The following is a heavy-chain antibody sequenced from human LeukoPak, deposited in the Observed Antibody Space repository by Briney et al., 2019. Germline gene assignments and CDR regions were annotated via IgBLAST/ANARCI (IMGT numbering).Heavy chain of an antibody. V-gene: IGHV4-34*01. D-gene: IGHD6-19*01. J-gene: IGHJ4*02. CDR2: INHSGST. CDR3: AREDGYSSGPDY. CDR1: GGSFSGYY. Sequence: KTSETLSLTCAVYGGSFSGYYWSWIRQPPGKGLEWIGEINHSGSTNYNPSLKSRVTISVDTSKNQFSLKLSSVTAADTAVYYCAREDGYSSGPDYWGQGTLVTVSS.